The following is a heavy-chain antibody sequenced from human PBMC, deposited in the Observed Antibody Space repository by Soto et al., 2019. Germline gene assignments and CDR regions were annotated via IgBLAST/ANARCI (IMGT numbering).Heavy chain of an antibody. CDR1: GFTVSSNY. D-gene: IGHD4-4*01. J-gene: IGHJ4*02. Sequence: PGGSLRLSCTASGFTVSSNYMSWVRQAPGKGLEWVSVISYDGSNKYYADSVKGRFTISRDNSKNTLYLQMNSLRAEDTAVYYCARDERDGYSNFDYWGQGTLVTVSS. CDR3: ARDERDGYSNFDY. V-gene: IGHV3-30-3*01. CDR2: ISYDGSNK.